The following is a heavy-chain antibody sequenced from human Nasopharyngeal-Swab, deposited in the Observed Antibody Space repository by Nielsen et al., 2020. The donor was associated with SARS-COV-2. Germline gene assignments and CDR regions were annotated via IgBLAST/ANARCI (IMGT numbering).Heavy chain of an antibody. J-gene: IGHJ4*02. D-gene: IGHD6-19*01. CDR1: GFTFTTYA. CDR2: ISGSGDTT. V-gene: IGHV3-23*01. CDR3: AAKSSAWTGYLSDF. Sequence: GESLKISCEASGFTFTTYAMSWVRQAPGKGPEWVSGISGSGDTTYYAHSVKGRFTISRDNSKKTLYLQMHSLRAEDTAVYYCAAKSSAWTGYLSDFWGQGTLVTVSS.